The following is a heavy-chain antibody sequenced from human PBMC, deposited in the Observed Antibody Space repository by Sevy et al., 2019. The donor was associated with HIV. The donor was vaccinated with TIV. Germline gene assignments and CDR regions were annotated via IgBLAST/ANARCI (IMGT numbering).Heavy chain of an antibody. CDR3: AKRGGVVAATYFDY. CDR1: GYTFTSYA. V-gene: IGHV1-3*01. D-gene: IGHD2-15*01. CDR2: INAGNGNT. Sequence: ASVKVSCKASGYTFTSYAMHWVRQAPGQRLEWMGWINAGNGNTKYSQKFQGRVTITRDTSASTAYMELSSLRSEDTAVYYCAKRGGVVAATYFDYWGQGTLVTVSS. J-gene: IGHJ4*02.